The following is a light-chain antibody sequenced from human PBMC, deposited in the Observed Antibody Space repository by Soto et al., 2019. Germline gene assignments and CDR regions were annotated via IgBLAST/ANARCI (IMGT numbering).Light chain of an antibody. CDR3: HQYNHWLTWT. J-gene: IGKJ1*01. CDR2: GAS. Sequence: EVVMTQSPATLSVSPGERVTLSCRSSQSVADNLAWFQPKPCQGPRLLIYGASTRATGIPARFSGSGSETDFTLTVSSLRSEDFAVYYCHQYNHWLTWTFGQGTKLDIK. CDR1: QSVADN. V-gene: IGKV3-15*01.